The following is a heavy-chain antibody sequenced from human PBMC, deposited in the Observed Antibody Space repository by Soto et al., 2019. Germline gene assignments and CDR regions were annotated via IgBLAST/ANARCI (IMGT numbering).Heavy chain of an antibody. J-gene: IGHJ6*02. CDR3: AREYDFWSGYSYYYYGMDV. V-gene: IGHV6-1*01. CDR1: GDSVSSNSAA. CDR2: TYYRSKWYN. D-gene: IGHD3-3*01. Sequence: TLSLTCAISGDSVSSNSAAWNWIRQSPSRGLEWLGRTYYRSKWYNDYAVSVKSRITINPDTSKNQFPLQLNSVTPEDTAVYYCAREYDFWSGYSYYYYGMDVWGQGTTVTVSS.